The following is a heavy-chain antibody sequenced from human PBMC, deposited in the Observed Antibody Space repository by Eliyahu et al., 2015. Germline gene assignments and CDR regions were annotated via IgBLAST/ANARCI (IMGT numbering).Heavy chain of an antibody. CDR2: IYYSGST. CDR1: GGXISXXXXY. CDR3: ARRYYDSFSLLTRGAFDI. D-gene: IGHD3-22*01. V-gene: IGHV4-39*01. Sequence: QLQLQESGPGLVKPSETLSLXCXVXGGXISXXXXYWGWIRQPPGKGXEWIGSIYYSGSTYYNPSLKSRVTISVDTSKNQFSLKLSSVTAADTAVYYCARRYYDSFSLLTRGAFDIWGQGTMVTVSS. J-gene: IGHJ3*02.